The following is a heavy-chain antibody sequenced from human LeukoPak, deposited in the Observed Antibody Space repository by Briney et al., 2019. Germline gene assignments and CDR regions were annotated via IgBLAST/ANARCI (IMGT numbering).Heavy chain of an antibody. CDR1: GGSISSGGYY. D-gene: IGHD2/OR15-2a*01. V-gene: IGHV4-31*03. Sequence: SETLSLTCTVSGGSISSGGYYWSWIRQHPGKGLEWIGYIYYSGSTYYNPSLKSRVTISVDTSKNQFSLKLSSVTAADTAVYHCARHTTSYFSGMDVWGQGTTVTVSS. J-gene: IGHJ6*02. CDR3: ARHTTSYFSGMDV. CDR2: IYYSGST.